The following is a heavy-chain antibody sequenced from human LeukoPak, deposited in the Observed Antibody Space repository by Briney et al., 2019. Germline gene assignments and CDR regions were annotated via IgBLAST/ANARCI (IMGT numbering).Heavy chain of an antibody. Sequence: GGSLRLSCAASGFTFSSYWMSWVRQAPGKGLEWVANIKQDGSEKYYVDSVKGRFTNSRDNAKNSLYLQMNSLRAEDTAVYYCARETSDFWSGYFDYWGQGTLVTVSS. CDR3: ARETSDFWSGYFDY. J-gene: IGHJ4*02. D-gene: IGHD3-3*01. V-gene: IGHV3-7*01. CDR1: GFTFSSYW. CDR2: IKQDGSEK.